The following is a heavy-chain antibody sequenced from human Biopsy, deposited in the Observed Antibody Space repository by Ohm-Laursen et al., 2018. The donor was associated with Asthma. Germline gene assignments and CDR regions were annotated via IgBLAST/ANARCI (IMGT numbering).Heavy chain of an antibody. J-gene: IGHJ4*02. CDR3: ARTYCTLNTCYASFDH. D-gene: IGHD2-2*01. V-gene: IGHV1-18*04. CDR1: GYSFELNG. CDR2: ISDYLENP. Sequence: ASVKVSCNASGYSFELNGMSWVRQRPGQGLEWMGWISDYLENPNYAQKFQGRVNMTYDRSTNTAYMELKSLRTDDTAVYFCARTYCTLNTCYASFDHWGQGTLVTVSS.